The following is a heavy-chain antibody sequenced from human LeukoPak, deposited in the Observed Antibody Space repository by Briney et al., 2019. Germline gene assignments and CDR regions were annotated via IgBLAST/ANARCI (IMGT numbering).Heavy chain of an antibody. V-gene: IGHV4-59*01. J-gene: IGHJ5*02. CDR3: ARGDYGELFDP. CDR1: GGSISSYY. D-gene: IGHD4-17*01. CDR2: IYYSGST. Sequence: SETLSLTCTVSGGSISSYYWSWIRQPPGKGLEWIGYIYYSGSTNYNPSLKSRVTISVDTSKNQFSLKLSSVTAADTAVYYCARGDYGELFDPWGQGTLVTVSS.